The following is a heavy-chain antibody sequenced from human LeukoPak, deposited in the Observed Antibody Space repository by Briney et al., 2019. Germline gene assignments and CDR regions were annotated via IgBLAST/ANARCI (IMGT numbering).Heavy chain of an antibody. CDR2: ISAYNGNT. D-gene: IGHD2-15*01. CDR3: ARASYCSGGSCYSDY. CDR1: GYIFSMYG. Sequence: ASVKVSCKASGYIFSMYGISWVRQAPGQGLEWMGWISAYNGNTNYAQKLQGRLTMTTDTSTSTAYMELRSLKSDDTAVYYCARASYCSGGSCYSDYWGQGTLVTVSS. J-gene: IGHJ4*02. V-gene: IGHV1-18*01.